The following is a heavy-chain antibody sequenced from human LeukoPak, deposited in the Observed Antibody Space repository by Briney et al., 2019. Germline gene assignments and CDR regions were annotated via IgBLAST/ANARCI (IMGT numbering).Heavy chain of an antibody. V-gene: IGHV4-39*01. CDR3: ARQSTAMGTFDY. D-gene: IGHD5-18*01. J-gene: IGHJ4*02. Sequence: PSETLSLTCTVSGGSISSSSYYWGWIRQPPGKGLEWIGSIYYSGNTYYNPSLKSRVTISVDTSKNQFSLKLSSVTAAGTAVYYCARQSTAMGTFDYWGQGTLVPVSS. CDR2: IYYSGNT. CDR1: GGSISSSSYY.